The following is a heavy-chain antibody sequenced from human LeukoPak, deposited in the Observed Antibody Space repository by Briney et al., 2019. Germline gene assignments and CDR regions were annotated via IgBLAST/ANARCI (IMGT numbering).Heavy chain of an antibody. V-gene: IGHV3-48*03. CDR2: ISGSGTTI. CDR1: GFTFSSYE. D-gene: IGHD6-19*01. Sequence: GGSLRLSCAASGFTFSSYEMNWVRQAPGKGLEWVSYISGSGTTIYYADSVKGRFTISRDNAKNSLYLQMNSLRAEDTAVYYCARDNVAGTFSFDYWGQGTLVTVSS. J-gene: IGHJ4*02. CDR3: ARDNVAGTFSFDY.